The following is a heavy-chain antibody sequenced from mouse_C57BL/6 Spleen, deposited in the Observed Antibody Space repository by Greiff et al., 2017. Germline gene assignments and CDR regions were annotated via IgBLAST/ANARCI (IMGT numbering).Heavy chain of an antibody. V-gene: IGHV1-26*01. Sequence: VHVKQSGPELVKPGASVKISCKASGYTFTDYYMNWVKQSHGKSLEWIGDINPNNGGTSYNQKFKGKATLTVDKSSSTAYMELRSLTSEDSAVYYCARGDLYYAMDYWGQGTSVTVSS. D-gene: IGHD3-3*01. CDR1: GYTFTDYY. J-gene: IGHJ4*01. CDR2: INPNNGGT. CDR3: ARGDLYYAMDY.